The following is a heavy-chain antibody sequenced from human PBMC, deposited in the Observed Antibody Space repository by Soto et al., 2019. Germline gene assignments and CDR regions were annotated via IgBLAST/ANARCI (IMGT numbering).Heavy chain of an antibody. D-gene: IGHD5-18*01. V-gene: IGHV1-18*01. J-gene: IGHJ6*02. CDR1: GYTFTSYG. Sequence: ASVKVSCKASGYTFTSYGISWVRQAPGQGLEWMGWISAYNGNTNYAQKLQGRVTMTTDTSTSTAYMELRSLRSDDTAVYYCATGRYRYGWGFYYYGMDVWGQGTTVTVSS. CDR3: ATGRYRYGWGFYYYGMDV. CDR2: ISAYNGNT.